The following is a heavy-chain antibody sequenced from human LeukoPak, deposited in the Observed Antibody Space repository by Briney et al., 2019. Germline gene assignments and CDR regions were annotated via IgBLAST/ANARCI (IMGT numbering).Heavy chain of an antibody. V-gene: IGHV1-2*02. CDR1: EYTFTGYY. J-gene: IGHJ6*03. CDR2: INPNSGGT. D-gene: IGHD6-6*01. Sequence: ASVKVFCKASEYTFTGYYMHWVRQAPGQGLEWLQWINPNSGGTNYAKKFQGRVTMTRDTSISTAYMELSRLRSDDTAVYYCARGFLSIAARPGDLDYYYMDVWGKGTTVTVSS. CDR3: ARGFLSIAARPGDLDYYYMDV.